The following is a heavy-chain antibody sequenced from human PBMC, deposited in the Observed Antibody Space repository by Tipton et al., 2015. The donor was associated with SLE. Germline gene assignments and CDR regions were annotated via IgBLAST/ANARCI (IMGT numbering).Heavy chain of an antibody. CDR3: ARAVGDTSGYLDY. Sequence: TLSLTCTVSGGSIRSSTYYWGWIRQPPGKGLEWIGSLDYSGSTYYNPSLKSRINMSVDTSKNQFSLKLSSVTAADTAVYYCARAVGDTSGYLDYWGLGTLVTVSS. D-gene: IGHD3-22*01. CDR1: GGSIRSSTYY. V-gene: IGHV4-39*07. CDR2: LDYSGST. J-gene: IGHJ4*02.